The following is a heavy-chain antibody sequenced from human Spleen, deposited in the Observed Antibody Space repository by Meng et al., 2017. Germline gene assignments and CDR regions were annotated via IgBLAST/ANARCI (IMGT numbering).Heavy chain of an antibody. CDR3: ARQGSIAAPGSIDH. Sequence: QVHLLQSGPEVEKPGASVRVFCQASAYAFDSYGISWVRQAPGQGLEWMGWFVNYADTYPAPKFQDRVTMTTDTSTSTASMEVRSLRSDDTAVYYCARQGSIAAPGSIDHWGQGTLVTVSS. D-gene: IGHD6-13*01. J-gene: IGHJ4*02. CDR1: AYAFDSYG. CDR2: FVNYADT. V-gene: IGHV1-18*01.